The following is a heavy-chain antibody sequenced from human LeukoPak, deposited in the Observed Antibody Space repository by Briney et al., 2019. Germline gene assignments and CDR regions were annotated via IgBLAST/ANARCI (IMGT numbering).Heavy chain of an antibody. CDR2: IYYSGST. J-gene: IGHJ6*03. D-gene: IGHD6-13*01. V-gene: IGHV4-59*01. CDR3: ARTTEAHSWRTRYYDYYMDV. CDR1: GVSISYYY. Sequence: PSETLSLTCTVSGVSISYYYWSWIPQPPGKGLEWIGYIYYSGSTNYSPSLKSRVTISVDTSKNQFSLKLSSVTAADTAVYYCARTTEAHSWRTRYYDYYMDVWGKGTTVTVSS.